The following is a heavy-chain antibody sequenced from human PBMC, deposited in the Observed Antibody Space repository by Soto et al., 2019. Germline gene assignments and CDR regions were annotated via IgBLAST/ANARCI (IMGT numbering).Heavy chain of an antibody. Sequence: ASVKVSCKASGYTFTGYYMHWVRQAPGQGLEWMGWINPNSGGTNYAQKFQGWVTMTRDTSISTAYMELSRLRSDDTAVYYCARDSRREDDVYYYYGMDVWGQGTTVPVSS. CDR1: GYTFTGYY. J-gene: IGHJ6*02. CDR3: ARDSRREDDVYYYYGMDV. CDR2: INPNSGGT. V-gene: IGHV1-2*04.